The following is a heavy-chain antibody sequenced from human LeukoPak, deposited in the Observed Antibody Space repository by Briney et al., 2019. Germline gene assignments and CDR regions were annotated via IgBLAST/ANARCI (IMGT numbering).Heavy chain of an antibody. CDR2: ISSSGSTI. CDR3: ARGDDYGVFDY. D-gene: IGHD4-17*01. V-gene: IGHV3-48*03. Sequence: GALRLSFAASGFSFSSYEMNWVRPAPGKGLEWVSYISSSGSTIYYADSVKGRFTISRDNAKNSLYLQMNSLRAEDTAVYYCARGDDYGVFDYWGQGTLVTISS. J-gene: IGHJ4*02. CDR1: GFSFSSYE.